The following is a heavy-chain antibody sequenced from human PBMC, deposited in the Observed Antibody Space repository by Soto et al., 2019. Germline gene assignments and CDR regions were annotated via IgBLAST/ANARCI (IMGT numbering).Heavy chain of an antibody. V-gene: IGHV1-18*01. J-gene: IGHJ4*02. Sequence: QVKLVQSGAEVKKPGASVKVSCKASGYTFPSSTISWLRQAPGQGLEWMGWIKAYSGNTNYAQKLQGRVTMTTDTSTNTAYMELGSLTSDDTAMYSCAIADYGDDDYWGQGTLVTVSS. D-gene: IGHD4-17*01. CDR2: IKAYSGNT. CDR1: GYTFPSST. CDR3: AIADYGDDDY.